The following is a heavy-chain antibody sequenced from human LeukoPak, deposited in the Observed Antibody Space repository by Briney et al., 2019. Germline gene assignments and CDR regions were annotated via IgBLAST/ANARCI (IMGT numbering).Heavy chain of an antibody. Sequence: SETLSLTCTVSGGSISSYYWSWIRQPPGKGLEWIVYIYDSGSTNYNPSLKSRVTISVDTSKNQFSLKLSSVTAADTAVYYCARHDSSGYYYFDYWGQGTLVTVSS. CDR1: GGSISSYY. CDR2: IYDSGST. J-gene: IGHJ4*02. CDR3: ARHDSSGYYYFDY. D-gene: IGHD3-22*01. V-gene: IGHV4-59*08.